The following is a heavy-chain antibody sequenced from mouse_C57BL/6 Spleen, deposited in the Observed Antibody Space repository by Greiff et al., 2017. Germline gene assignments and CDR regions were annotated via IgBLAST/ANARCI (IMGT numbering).Heavy chain of an antibody. CDR3: ARVGDYCGSSYWDFDV. CDR2: INPSNGGT. V-gene: IGHV1-53*01. D-gene: IGHD1-1*01. J-gene: IGHJ1*03. Sequence: QVQLKQPGTELVQPGASVKLSCKASGYTFTSYWLHWVQQRPGQGLEWIGNINPSNGGTNYNATFKSKATLPVDTSSRTAYRQHSSLTSGDSAVYSCARVGDYCGSSYWDFDVWGTGTTGTVSS. CDR1: GYTFTSYW.